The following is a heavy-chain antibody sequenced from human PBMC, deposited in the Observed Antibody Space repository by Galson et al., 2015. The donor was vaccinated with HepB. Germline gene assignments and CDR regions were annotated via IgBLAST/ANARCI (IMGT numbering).Heavy chain of an antibody. CDR1: GFIFSSHA. CDR2: ISYEGSDK. J-gene: IGHJ6*02. D-gene: IGHD2-15*01. CDR3: ATVGYSGGTWYSDYYGMDV. Sequence: SLGLSCAASGFIFSSHAMHWARQAPGKGLEWVALISYEGSDKYYADSVKGRFTISRDNSKNTLYLQMNSLRGEDTAVYYCATVGYSGGTWYSDYYGMDVWGQGTTVTVSS. V-gene: IGHV3-30*04.